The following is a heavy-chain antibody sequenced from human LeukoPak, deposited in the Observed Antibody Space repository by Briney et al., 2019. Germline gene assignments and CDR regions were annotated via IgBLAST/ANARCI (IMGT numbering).Heavy chain of an antibody. V-gene: IGHV1-8*01. J-gene: IGHJ5*02. CDR2: MNPNSGNT. Sequence: ASETVSFTTAGYTFTSHDINWMRQATGQGLEWMGWMNPNSGNTGYAQEFQGRVTMTRDTSISTAYMELSSLESEDTAVYFCARGRANGNYWGGDNYFDPWGQGTLVTVSS. CDR1: GYTFTSHD. D-gene: IGHD1-7*01. CDR3: ARGRANGNYWGGDNYFDP.